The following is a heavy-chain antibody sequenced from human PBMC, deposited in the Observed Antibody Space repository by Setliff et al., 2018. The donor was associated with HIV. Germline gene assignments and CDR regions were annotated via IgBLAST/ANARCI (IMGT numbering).Heavy chain of an antibody. D-gene: IGHD3-10*01. CDR1: SGSFSGYY. Sequence: SETLSLTCAVYSGSFSGYYWSWIRQPPGKGLEWIGEINHSGSTNYNPSLKSRVTISVDTSKNQFSLKLGSVTAADTAVYYCARVASGFRITMVRVRHAFDIWGQGTMVTVSS. J-gene: IGHJ3*02. V-gene: IGHV4-34*01. CDR2: INHSGST. CDR3: ARVASGFRITMVRVRHAFDI.